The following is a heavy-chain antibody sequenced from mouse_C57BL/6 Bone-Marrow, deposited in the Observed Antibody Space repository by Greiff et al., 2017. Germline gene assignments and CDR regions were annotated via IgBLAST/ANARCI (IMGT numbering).Heavy chain of an antibody. J-gene: IGHJ4*01. Sequence: EVNLVESGGGLVKPGGSLKLSCAASGFTFSSYTMSWVRQTPEKRLEWVATISGGGGNTYYPDSVKGRFTISRDNAKNTLYLQMSSLRSEDTALYYCASPYYGSSFYAMDYWGQGTSVTVSS. CDR1: GFTFSSYT. V-gene: IGHV5-9*01. D-gene: IGHD1-1*01. CDR3: ASPYYGSSFYAMDY. CDR2: ISGGGGNT.